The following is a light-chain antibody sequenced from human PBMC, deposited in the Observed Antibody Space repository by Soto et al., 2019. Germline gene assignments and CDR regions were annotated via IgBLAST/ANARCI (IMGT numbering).Light chain of an antibody. Sequence: SYELTQPPSVSVSPGQTASITCSGDKLGDKYACWYQQKPGQSPVLVIYQDSKRPSGIPERFSGSNSGNTATLTISGTQAMDEADYYCQAWDGRTVVFGTGTKVHRP. CDR2: QDS. J-gene: IGLJ1*01. V-gene: IGLV3-1*01. CDR1: KLGDKY. CDR3: QAWDGRTVV.